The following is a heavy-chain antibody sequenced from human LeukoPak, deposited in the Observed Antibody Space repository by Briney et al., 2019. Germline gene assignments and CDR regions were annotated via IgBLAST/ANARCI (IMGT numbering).Heavy chain of an antibody. V-gene: IGHV3-23*01. J-gene: IGHJ1*01. CDR3: AKDESYYDSSGYLDAYFQH. D-gene: IGHD3-22*01. CDR1: GFTLSSYE. Sequence: PGGSLRLSCTVSGFTLSSYEMSWIRQAPGKGLEWVSSIDYDGGSGHYADSVKGRFTISRDNSNNTLFLHLNSLRGEDTAVYYCAKDESYYDSSGYLDAYFQHWGQGTLVTVSS. CDR2: IDYDGGSG.